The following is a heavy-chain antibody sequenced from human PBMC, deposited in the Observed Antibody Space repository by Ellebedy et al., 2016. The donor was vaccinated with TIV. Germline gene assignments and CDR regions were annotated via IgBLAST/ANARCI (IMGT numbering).Heavy chain of an antibody. CDR3: ARGVGATYFDY. J-gene: IGHJ4*02. V-gene: IGHV4-59*01. D-gene: IGHD1-26*01. CDR2: IYYSGST. CDR1: GGSISSYY. Sequence: MPSETLSLTCTVSGGSISSYYWSWIRQPPGKGLEWLGYIYYSGSTNYNPSLKSRVTISVDTSKNQFSLKLSSVTAADTAVYYCARGVGATYFDYWGQGTLVTVSS.